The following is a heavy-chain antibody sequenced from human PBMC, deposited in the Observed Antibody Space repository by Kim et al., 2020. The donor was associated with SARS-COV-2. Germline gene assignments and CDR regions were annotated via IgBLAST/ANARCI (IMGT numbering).Heavy chain of an antibody. CDR1: GFTFSSYG. Sequence: GGSLRLSCAASGFTFSSYGMHWVRQAPGKGLEWVAVIWYDGSNKYYADSVKGRFTISRDNSKNTLYLQMNSLRAEDTAVYYCARDYSTVVTPLGIFDYWGQGTLVTVSS. V-gene: IGHV3-33*01. CDR3: ARDYSTVVTPLGIFDY. CDR2: IWYDGSNK. D-gene: IGHD4-17*01. J-gene: IGHJ4*02.